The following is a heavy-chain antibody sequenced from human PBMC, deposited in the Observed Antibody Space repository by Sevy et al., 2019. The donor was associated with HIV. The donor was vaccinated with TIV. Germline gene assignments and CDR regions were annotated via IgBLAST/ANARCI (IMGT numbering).Heavy chain of an antibody. CDR3: ARSGGYSDYGMDV. CDR2: VGPAGDQ. D-gene: IGHD5-12*01. J-gene: IGHJ6*02. CDR1: GFTFSTYD. V-gene: IGHV3-13*05. Sequence: GGSLRLSCVSSGFTFSTYDMHRVRQVTGKGLEWISGVGPAGDQFYPGSVKGRFTISRENAKNSIYLQMNNLRAGDTAVYYCARSGGYSDYGMDVWGQGTTVTVSS.